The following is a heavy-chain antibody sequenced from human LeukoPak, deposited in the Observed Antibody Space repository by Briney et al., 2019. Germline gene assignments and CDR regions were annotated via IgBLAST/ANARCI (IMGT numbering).Heavy chain of an antibody. CDR3: TRGGVGAFDY. CDR2: INGDGSNS. CDR1: GFTFSGYW. Sequence: PGGSLRLSCAASGFTFSGYWMHWVRQAPGKGQVWVSSINGDGSNSRYADPVKGRFTISRDNGKNTLYLQMNSLRVEDTAVYYCTRGGVGAFDYWGQGTLVTVSS. J-gene: IGHJ4*02. D-gene: IGHD1-26*01. V-gene: IGHV3-74*01.